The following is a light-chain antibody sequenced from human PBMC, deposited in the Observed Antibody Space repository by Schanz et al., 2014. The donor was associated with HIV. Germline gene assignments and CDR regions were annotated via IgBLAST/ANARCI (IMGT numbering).Light chain of an antibody. Sequence: QSVLTQPASVSGSPGQSITISCTGTSNDVGTFNLVSWYQQHPGKAPKLIIYEVDKRPSGVSSRFSGSKSANTASLTISGLRDEDEADYYCGSITATGAWVFGGGTKLTVL. J-gene: IGLJ3*02. V-gene: IGLV2-14*02. CDR3: GSITATGAWV. CDR2: EVD. CDR1: SNDVGTFNL.